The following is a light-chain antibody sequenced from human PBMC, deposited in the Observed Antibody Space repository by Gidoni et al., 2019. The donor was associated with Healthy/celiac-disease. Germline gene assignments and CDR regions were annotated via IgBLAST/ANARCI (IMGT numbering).Light chain of an antibody. J-gene: IGKJ2*01. CDR2: AAS. Sequence: DSQMTQSPSSRSASVGDRVTITCRASQGGRNDVSWSQQIPGRAPKRLIFAASTLHSGVPTRFSGSGFATAFTLTISRLLPEDFAIYYCLQHTTYPPYTFGQGTKLEIK. CDR3: LQHTTYPPYT. CDR1: QGGRND. V-gene: IGKV1-17*01.